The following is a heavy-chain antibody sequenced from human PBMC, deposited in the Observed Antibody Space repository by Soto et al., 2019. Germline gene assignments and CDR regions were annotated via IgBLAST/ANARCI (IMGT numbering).Heavy chain of an antibody. V-gene: IGHV3-23*01. CDR2: ISGSGFKK. CDR1: GFIFENFV. D-gene: IGHD1-26*01. J-gene: IGHJ5*02. CDR3: AKNQGVELVPLATVDWFDP. Sequence: PGESLRLSCAASGFIFENFVMSWVRQSPGKGLEWISSISGSGFKKYYADSVKGRFTISRDNSKSTVYLELNNLSAEDTAVYHCAKNQGVELVPLATVDWFDPWGQGSVVTVSS.